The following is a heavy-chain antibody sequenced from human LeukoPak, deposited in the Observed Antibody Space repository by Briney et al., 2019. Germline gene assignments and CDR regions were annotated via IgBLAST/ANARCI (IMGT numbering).Heavy chain of an antibody. Sequence: PGRSLRLSCAASGFTFSSYGMHWVRQAPGKGLEWVAVIWYDGSNKYYADSVRGRFTISRDNSKNTLYLQMNSLRVEDTAVYHCARVDCSGGSCYLRPFDYWGQGTLVTVSS. CDR2: IWYDGSNK. CDR3: ARVDCSGGSCYLRPFDY. V-gene: IGHV3-30*19. CDR1: GFTFSSYG. J-gene: IGHJ4*02. D-gene: IGHD2-15*01.